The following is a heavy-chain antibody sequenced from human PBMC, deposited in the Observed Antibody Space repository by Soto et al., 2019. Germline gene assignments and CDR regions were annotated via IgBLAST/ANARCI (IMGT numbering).Heavy chain of an antibody. Sequence: QVQLQESGPRLVKPSETLSLTCTVSGGPIRGDYWSWIRQTPGKGLEWIGYVYESGRTSYHPSLQVRFTLSEDTSNNRLSLTLRSVTAADTAVYYCARDRSRNLDVWGKGTTVTVSS. CDR3: ARDRSRNLDV. J-gene: IGHJ6*04. CDR2: VYESGRT. CDR1: GGPIRGDY. V-gene: IGHV4-59*01.